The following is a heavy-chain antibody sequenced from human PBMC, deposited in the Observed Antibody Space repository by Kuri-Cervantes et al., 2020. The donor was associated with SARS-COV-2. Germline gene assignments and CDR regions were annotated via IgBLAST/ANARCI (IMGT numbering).Heavy chain of an antibody. CDR1: GFTFDDYA. CDR2: ISGSGSYI. Sequence: GGSLRLSCAASGFTFDDYAMHWVRQAPGKGLEWVSSISGSGSYIYYADSVKGRFTISKESGENSLYLQMNSLRSEDTAVYYCARDGRAPWVAFDIWGQGTMVTVSS. D-gene: IGHD1-26*01. V-gene: IGHV3-21*04. CDR3: ARDGRAPWVAFDI. J-gene: IGHJ3*02.